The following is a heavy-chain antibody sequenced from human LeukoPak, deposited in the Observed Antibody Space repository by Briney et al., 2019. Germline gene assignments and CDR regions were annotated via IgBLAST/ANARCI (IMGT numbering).Heavy chain of an antibody. CDR3: VRNNAMDV. Sequence: GGSLRLSCAASGFTFSSYAMSWVRQSPGKGLEWVSAISGSGGSTYYADSVKGRFTISRDNAKNSLYLQMNSLRAEDTALYYCVRNNAMDVWGQGTTVIVSS. CDR2: ISGSGGST. CDR1: GFTFSSYA. J-gene: IGHJ6*02. D-gene: IGHD2-8*01. V-gene: IGHV3-23*01.